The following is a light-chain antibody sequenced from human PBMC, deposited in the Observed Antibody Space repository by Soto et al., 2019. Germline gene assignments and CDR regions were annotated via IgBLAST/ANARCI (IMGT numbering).Light chain of an antibody. CDR1: NSDIGGYNY. Sequence: QSALTQPRAVSGSPGQSVTISCTGTNSDIGGYNYVSWYQQHPGKAPKVMIYDVSRRPSGVPDRFSGSKSGNTASLTIAGLQSEDAADYYCCSYAGRYNFWVFGGGTKLTVL. V-gene: IGLV2-11*01. CDR2: DVS. CDR3: CSYAGRYNFWV. J-gene: IGLJ3*02.